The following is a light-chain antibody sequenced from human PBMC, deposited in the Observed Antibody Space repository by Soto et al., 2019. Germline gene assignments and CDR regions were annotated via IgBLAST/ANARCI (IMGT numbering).Light chain of an antibody. CDR3: QQYGTTRIT. Sequence: ESVFTQCPGTLSLSPGERATLSCRASQTVSSSFLAWYQQKPGQAPRLLIYDASHRAAGIPARFSGSGFGTDFTLTISSLEPEDFAVYYCQQYGTTRITFGQGTRLGIK. V-gene: IGKV3-20*01. CDR2: DAS. CDR1: QTVSSSF. J-gene: IGKJ5*01.